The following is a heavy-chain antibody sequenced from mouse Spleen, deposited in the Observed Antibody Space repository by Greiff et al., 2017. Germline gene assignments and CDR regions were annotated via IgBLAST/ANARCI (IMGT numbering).Heavy chain of an antibody. Sequence: QVQLQQPGAELVRPGTSVKLSCKASGYTFTSYWMHWVKQRPGQGLEWIGVIDPSDSYTNYNQKFKGKATLTVDTSSSTAYMQLSSLTSEDSAVYYCARGESNYFAYWGQGTLVTVSA. J-gene: IGHJ3*01. D-gene: IGHD2-5*01. V-gene: IGHV1-59*01. CDR1: GYTFTSYW. CDR3: ARGESNYFAY. CDR2: IDPSDSYT.